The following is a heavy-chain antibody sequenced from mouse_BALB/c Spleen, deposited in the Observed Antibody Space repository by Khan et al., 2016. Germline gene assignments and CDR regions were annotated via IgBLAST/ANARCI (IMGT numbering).Heavy chain of an antibody. CDR1: GYTFTSYW. J-gene: IGHJ3*01. CDR3: ARGRNYGSRAWFAY. V-gene: IGHV1-69*02. CDR2: IDTSDSYT. D-gene: IGHD1-1*01. Sequence: QVQLQQPGAELVKPGASVKLSCKASGYTFTSYWMHWVKQRPGQGLEWIGEIDTSDSYTNYNQKFKGKATLTVDKSSSTAYMQLSSLTSEDSAVYYCARGRNYGSRAWFAYWGQGTLVTVSA.